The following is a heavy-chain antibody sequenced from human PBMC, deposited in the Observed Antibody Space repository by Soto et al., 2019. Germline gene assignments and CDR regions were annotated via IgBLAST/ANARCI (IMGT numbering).Heavy chain of an antibody. CDR2: IYYSGHS. CDR1: GDSVTSGTYF. D-gene: IGHD2-21*01. J-gene: IGHJ5*02. CDR3: ARGVVVDFDP. V-gene: IGHV4-61*01. Sequence: QVQLQESGPGLVKPSETLSLTCTVSGDSVTSGTYFWTWIRQPPGKRLEWIGYIYYSGHSKYNPSLESRVTMSRHTVKNQFSLQLNSVTAADTAVYYCARGVVVDFDPWGQGTLVTVSS.